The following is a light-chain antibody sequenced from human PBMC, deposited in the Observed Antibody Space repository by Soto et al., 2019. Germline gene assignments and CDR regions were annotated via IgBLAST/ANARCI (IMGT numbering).Light chain of an antibody. J-gene: IGKJ1*01. Sequence: EIVLTQSPGTLSLSPGERATVSCRASQSVSSSYLAWYQQKPGQAXRLXIYGASSRATGIPDRFSGSGAGTDFTLTISRLEPEDFAVYYCHQYDTSARTFGRGTKVDIK. CDR3: HQYDTSART. V-gene: IGKV3-20*01. CDR2: GAS. CDR1: QSVSSSY.